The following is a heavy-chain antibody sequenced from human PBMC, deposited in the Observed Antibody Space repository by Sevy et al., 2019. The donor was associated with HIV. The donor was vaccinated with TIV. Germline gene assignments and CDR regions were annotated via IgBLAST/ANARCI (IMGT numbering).Heavy chain of an antibody. D-gene: IGHD6-13*01. CDR1: GFTFNNYA. CDR2: ISGGGGGT. J-gene: IGHJ2*01. CDR3: AKHNIHDIADGWYFDL. Sequence: GGSLRLSCAASGFTFNNYAMSWVRQAPGKGLEGKGLEWVPTISGGGGGTYYADSVRGRFTISRDNSKNTLYLQVNSLRVEDTAVYYCAKHNIHDIADGWYFDLWGRGTLVTVSS. V-gene: IGHV3-23*01.